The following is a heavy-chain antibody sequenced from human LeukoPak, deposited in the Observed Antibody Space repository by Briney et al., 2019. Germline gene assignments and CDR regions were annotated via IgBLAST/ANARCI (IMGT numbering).Heavy chain of an antibody. CDR2: ISSSSSYT. CDR3: ARDRAAAGNYYYYGMDV. V-gene: IGHV3-11*06. CDR1: GFIFSDYY. Sequence: GGSLRLSCAASGFIFSDYYMSWIRQAPGKGLEWVSYISSSSSYTNYADSVKGRFTISRDNAKNSLYLQMDSLRAEDTAVYYCARDRAAAGNYYYYGMDVWGKGTTVTVSS. J-gene: IGHJ6*04. D-gene: IGHD6-13*01.